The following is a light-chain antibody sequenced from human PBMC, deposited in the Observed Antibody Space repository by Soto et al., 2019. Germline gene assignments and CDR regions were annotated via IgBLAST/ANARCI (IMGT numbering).Light chain of an antibody. CDR3: QTWGTGYVV. V-gene: IGLV4-69*01. J-gene: IGLJ2*01. CDR2: LNSDGSH. CDR1: SGHSTYT. Sequence: QLVLTQSPSASASLGASVKLTCTLSSGHSTYTIAWHQQQPEKGPRYLINLNSDGSHTKGDGIPDRFSGSSSGAERYLTIXXXXXXXXADYYCQTWGTGYVVFGGGTKL.